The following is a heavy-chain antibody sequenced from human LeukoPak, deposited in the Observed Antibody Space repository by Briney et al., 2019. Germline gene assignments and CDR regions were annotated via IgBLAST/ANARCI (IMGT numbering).Heavy chain of an antibody. CDR3: ATGDMATIDTDCFDI. CDR2: FDPEDGEP. V-gene: IGHV1-24*01. D-gene: IGHD5-24*01. CDR1: GYTLSELS. J-gene: IGHJ3*02. Sequence: ASVKVSCKVSGYTLSELSIHWVRQAPGKGLEWMGGFDPEDGEPNYAQKFQGRVTMTEDTSTDTAYMQLTSLRSEDTAVYYCATGDMATIDTDCFDIWGQGTMVIVSS.